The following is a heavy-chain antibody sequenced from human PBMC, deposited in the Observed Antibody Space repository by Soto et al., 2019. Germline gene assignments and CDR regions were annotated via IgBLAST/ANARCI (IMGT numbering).Heavy chain of an antibody. V-gene: IGHV3-21*01. J-gene: IGHJ4*02. Sequence: PGGSLRLSCAASGFTFSIYSMNWVRQAPGKGLEWVSSISSSSSYIYYADSVKGRFTISRDNAKNSLYLQMNSLRAEDTAVYYCAEISSGWYGSLWGQGTLVTVSS. CDR2: ISSSSSYI. CDR3: AEISSGWYGSL. D-gene: IGHD6-19*01. CDR1: GFTFSIYS.